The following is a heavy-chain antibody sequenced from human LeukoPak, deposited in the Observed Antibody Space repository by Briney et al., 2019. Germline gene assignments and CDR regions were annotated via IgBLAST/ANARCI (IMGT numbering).Heavy chain of an antibody. CDR3: ATVIGYCTVTSFYWRYFYH. D-gene: IGHD2-2*03. V-gene: IGHV4-39*01. J-gene: IGHJ1*01. CDR1: GGSISSSSYY. CDR2: IYHSGKT. Sequence: SETLSLTCTVSGGSISSSSYYWGWIRQPPGRGLGWVGSIYHSGKTYYNPSLESRVTISVDTSKNQFSLRLNSVTAADTAVYYCATVIGYCTVTSFYWRYFYHWGQGALVTVSS.